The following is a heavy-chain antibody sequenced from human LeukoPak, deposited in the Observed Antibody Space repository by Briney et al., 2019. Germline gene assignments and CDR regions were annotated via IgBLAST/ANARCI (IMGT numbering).Heavy chain of an antibody. CDR2: ISAYNGNT. Sequence: EASVKVSCKASGYTFTSYGISWVRQAPGQGLEWMGWISAYNGNTNYAQKLQGRVTMTTDTSTSTAYMELRSLRSDDTAVYYCARDLGYCGSGSYYLDYWGQGTLVTVSS. CDR3: ARDLGYCGSGSYYLDY. V-gene: IGHV1-18*01. D-gene: IGHD3-10*01. CDR1: GYTFTSYG. J-gene: IGHJ4*02.